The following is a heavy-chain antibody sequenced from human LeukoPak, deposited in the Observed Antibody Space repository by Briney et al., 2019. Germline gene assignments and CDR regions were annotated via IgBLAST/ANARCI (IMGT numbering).Heavy chain of an antibody. CDR1: GFPFSNYV. CDR3: AKGSASSRPYYFDY. V-gene: IGHV3-23*01. CDR2: FSGSGGDT. D-gene: IGHD6-13*01. Sequence: GESLRLSCGASGFPFSNYVMTWVRQAPGKGLEWVSGFSGSGGDTYRADSVRARFTTSRDNFKSTLYLQMNSLRAEDTALYYCAKGSASSRPYYFDYWGQGILVTVSS. J-gene: IGHJ4*02.